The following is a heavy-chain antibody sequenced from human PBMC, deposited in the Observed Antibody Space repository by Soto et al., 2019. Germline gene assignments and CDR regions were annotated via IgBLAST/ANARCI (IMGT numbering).Heavy chain of an antibody. CDR1: HYTFTSYG. CDR2: ISAHNGNT. CDR3: AREEPTTYSSGWYNWFDP. V-gene: IGHV1-18*01. Sequence: ASVKVSCKASHYTFTSYGVSWVRQAPGQGLEWMGWISAHNGNTEYAQNFQGRVTLTTDTSTSTAYMELSNLRSDDTAVYYCAREEPTTYSSGWYNWFDPWGQGTLVTVSS. J-gene: IGHJ5*02. D-gene: IGHD6-19*01.